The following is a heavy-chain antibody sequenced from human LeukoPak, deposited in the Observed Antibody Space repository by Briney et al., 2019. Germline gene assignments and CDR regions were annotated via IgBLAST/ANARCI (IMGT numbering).Heavy chain of an antibody. Sequence: PGGSLRLSCAASGFTFSTYTMHWVRQAPGKGLEYVSVISGNGDITYYANSMRGRFTISRDNSKNTLYLQMSSLRPEDMAVYYCRAVASTNEVDYWGQGTLVTVSS. V-gene: IGHV3-64*01. J-gene: IGHJ4*02. D-gene: IGHD6-19*01. CDR1: GFTFSTYT. CDR3: RAVASTNEVDY. CDR2: ISGNGDIT.